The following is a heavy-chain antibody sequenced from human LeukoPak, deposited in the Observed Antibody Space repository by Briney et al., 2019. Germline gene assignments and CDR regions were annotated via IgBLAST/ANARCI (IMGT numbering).Heavy chain of an antibody. CDR3: ASSVLEDYYYYMDV. J-gene: IGHJ6*03. CDR1: GGSISSSSYY. D-gene: IGHD1-1*01. V-gene: IGHV4-39*07. Sequence: SETLSLTCTVSGGSISSSSYYWGWIRQPPGKGLEWIGSIYSGSTYYNPSLKSRVTISVDRSKNQFSLKLSSVTAADTAVCYCASSVLEDYYYYMDVWGKGTTVTVSS. CDR2: IYSGST.